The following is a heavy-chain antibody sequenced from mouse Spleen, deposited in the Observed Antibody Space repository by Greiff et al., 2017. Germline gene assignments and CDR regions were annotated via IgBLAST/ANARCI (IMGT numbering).Heavy chain of an antibody. CDR1: GFSLTSYG. CDR2: IWSGGST. Sequence: QVQLKESGPGLVQPSQSLSITCTVSGFSLTSYGVHWVRQSPGKGLEWLGVIWSGGSTDYNAAFISRLSISKDNSKSQVFFKMNSLQADDTAIYYCAVRQGYYAMDYWGQGTSVTVSS. J-gene: IGHJ4*01. CDR3: AVRQGYYAMDY. D-gene: IGHD3-2*01. V-gene: IGHV2-2*01.